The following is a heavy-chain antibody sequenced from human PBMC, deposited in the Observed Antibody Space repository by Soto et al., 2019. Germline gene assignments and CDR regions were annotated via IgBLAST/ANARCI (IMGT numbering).Heavy chain of an antibody. CDR2: ISYDGSNK. Sequence: PVGSLRLSCAASGFTFSSYGMHWVRQAPGKGLEWVAVISYDGSNKYYADSVKGRFTISRDNSKNTLYLQMNSLRAEDTAVYYCAKDDSVKWELLSYFDYWGQGTLVTVSS. CDR1: GFTFSSYG. CDR3: AKDDSVKWELLSYFDY. V-gene: IGHV3-30*18. J-gene: IGHJ4*02. D-gene: IGHD1-26*01.